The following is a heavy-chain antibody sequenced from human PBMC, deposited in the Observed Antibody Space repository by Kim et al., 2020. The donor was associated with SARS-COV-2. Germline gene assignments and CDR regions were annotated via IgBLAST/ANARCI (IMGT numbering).Heavy chain of an antibody. V-gene: IGHV3-33*06. J-gene: IGHJ4*02. Sequence: GGSLRLSCAASGFTFSSYGMHWVRQAPGKGREWVAIIWYDGSNKYYADSVKGRFTVSRDNSKNTLYPQMNSLRAEDTAVYYCAKDKNNYGITSYFDYWGQGTLVTVSS. CDR1: GFTFSSYG. D-gene: IGHD5-18*01. CDR3: AKDKNNYGITSYFDY. CDR2: IWYDGSNK.